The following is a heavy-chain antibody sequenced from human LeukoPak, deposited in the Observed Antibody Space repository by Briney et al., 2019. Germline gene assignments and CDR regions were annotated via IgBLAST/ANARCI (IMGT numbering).Heavy chain of an antibody. CDR1: GFTFSSYS. V-gene: IGHV3-21*01. CDR3: ARDTFDSSGSSLGMDV. J-gene: IGHJ6*02. D-gene: IGHD3-22*01. CDR2: ISGSSSYI. Sequence: PGGSLRLSCAASGFTFSSYSMNWVRQAPGKGLEWVSSISGSSSYIYYADSVKGRFTISRDNAKNSLYLQMNSLRAEDTAVYYCARDTFDSSGSSLGMDVWGQGTTVTVSS.